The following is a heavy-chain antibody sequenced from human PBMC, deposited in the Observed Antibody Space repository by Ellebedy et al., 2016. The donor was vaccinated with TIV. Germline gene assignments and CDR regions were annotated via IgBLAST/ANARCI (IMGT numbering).Heavy chain of an antibody. CDR1: GFTVSSNY. D-gene: IGHD3-3*01. V-gene: IGHV3-53*01. CDR2: IYSGGST. J-gene: IGHJ6*02. Sequence: GESLNISCAAPGFTVSSNYMSWVRQAPGKGLEWVSVIYSGGSTYYADSVKGRFTIYRDNSKNTLYLQMNSLRAEDTALYYCARGTIFGRGMDVWGQGTTVTVSS. CDR3: ARGTIFGRGMDV.